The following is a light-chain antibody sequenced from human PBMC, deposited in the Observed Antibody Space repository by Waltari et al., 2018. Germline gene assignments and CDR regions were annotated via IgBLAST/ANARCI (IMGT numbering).Light chain of an antibody. CDR2: GAS. Sequence: EVVLTQSPATLSLSPGERATPSCRASQGVYNFLAWYQQKPGQAPRLLIYGASQRATGIPARFSGSGSGTDFTLTISSLEPEDVAVYYCQQRANWPPLTFGGGTKVEIK. CDR3: QQRANWPPLT. CDR1: QGVYNF. V-gene: IGKV3-11*01. J-gene: IGKJ4*01.